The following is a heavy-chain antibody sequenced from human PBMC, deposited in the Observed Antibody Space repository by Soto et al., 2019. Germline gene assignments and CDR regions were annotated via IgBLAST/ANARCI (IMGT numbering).Heavy chain of an antibody. V-gene: IGHV4-31*03. D-gene: IGHD3-9*01. CDR2: IYYSGST. CDR3: ARTYYDILTGRNWFDP. J-gene: IGHJ5*02. Sequence: PSETLSLTCTVSGGSISSGGYYWSWIRQHPGKGLEWIGYIYYSGSTHYNPSLKSRVTISVDTSKNQFSLKLSSVTAAGTAVYYCARTYYDILTGRNWFDPWGQGTLVTVSS. CDR1: GGSISSGGYY.